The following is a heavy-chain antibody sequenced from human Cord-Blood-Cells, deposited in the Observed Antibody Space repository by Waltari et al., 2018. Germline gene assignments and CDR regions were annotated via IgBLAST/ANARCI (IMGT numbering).Heavy chain of an antibody. Sequence: QITLKESGPPLVKPTQTLTLTCTFSGFSLSTSGVGVGWIRQPPGKALEWLALIYWDDDKRYSPTLKSRLTIAKDTSKNQVVLTMTTMDPVDTATYYCAHSSSWYYFDYWGQGTLVTVAS. J-gene: IGHJ4*02. CDR1: GFSLSTSGVG. CDR2: IYWDDDK. V-gene: IGHV2-5*02. D-gene: IGHD6-13*01. CDR3: AHSSSWYYFDY.